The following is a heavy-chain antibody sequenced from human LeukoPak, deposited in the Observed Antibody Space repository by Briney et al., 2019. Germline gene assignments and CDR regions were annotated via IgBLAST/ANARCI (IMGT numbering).Heavy chain of an antibody. V-gene: IGHV3-48*01. Sequence: PGGSLRLSCAASGFTFGDYSMNWVRQAPGKGLEWVSYISSSSTTIYYADSAKGRFTISRDNSKNTLYLQMNSLRAEDTAVYYCAKTLKLSWGTVTNALFDYWGQGTLVTASS. D-gene: IGHD4-17*01. CDR1: GFTFGDYS. J-gene: IGHJ4*02. CDR2: ISSSSTTI. CDR3: AKTLKLSWGTVTNALFDY.